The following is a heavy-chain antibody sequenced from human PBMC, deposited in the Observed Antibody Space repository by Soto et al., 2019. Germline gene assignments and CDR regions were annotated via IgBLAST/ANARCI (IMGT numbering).Heavy chain of an antibody. CDR2: IYYSGST. V-gene: IGHV4-39*01. CDR1: GGSISSSSYY. D-gene: IGHD5-18*01. Sequence: QLQLQESGPGLVKPSETLSLTCTVSGGSISSSSYYWGWIRQPPGKGLEWIGSIYYSGSTYYNPSLKSRVPISVDTSKNQFPLRLSSVPAADTAVYYCARSPPGTAMVIVAYWGQGTLVTVSS. J-gene: IGHJ4*02. CDR3: ARSPPGTAMVIVAY.